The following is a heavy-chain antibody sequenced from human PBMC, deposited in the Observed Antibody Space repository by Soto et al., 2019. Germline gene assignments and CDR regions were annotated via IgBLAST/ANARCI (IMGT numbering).Heavy chain of an antibody. J-gene: IGHJ5*02. V-gene: IGHV4-59*08. CDR3: ARRLPGDYGHWFDP. D-gene: IGHD4-17*01. Sequence: SETLSLTCTVSGGSISSYYWSWIRQPPGKGLEWIGYIYYSGSTDYNPSLKSRVTISLDTSRNQFSLSLNSVTAADTAVYYCARRLPGDYGHWFDPWGQGILVTVSS. CDR2: IYYSGST. CDR1: GGSISSYY.